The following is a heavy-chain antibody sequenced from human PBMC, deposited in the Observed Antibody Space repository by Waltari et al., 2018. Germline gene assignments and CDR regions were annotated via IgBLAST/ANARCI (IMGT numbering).Heavy chain of an antibody. V-gene: IGHV4-34*01. J-gene: IGHJ4*02. CDR1: GGSFRGYY. D-gene: IGHD6-19*01. Sequence: QVQLQQWGAGLLKPSETLSLTCAVYGGSFRGYYWSWIRQPPGKGLEWIGEINHSGSTNYNPSLKSRVTISVDTSKNQFSLKLSSVTAADTAVYYCARGMSSSGWYWGSFHPFVYWGQGTLVTVSS. CDR3: ARGMSSSGWYWGSFHPFVY. CDR2: INHSGST.